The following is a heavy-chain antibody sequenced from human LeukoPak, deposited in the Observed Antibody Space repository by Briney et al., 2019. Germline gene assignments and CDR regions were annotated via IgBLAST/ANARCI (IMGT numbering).Heavy chain of an antibody. CDR2: IYYSGST. CDR1: GGSISSGGYY. CDR3: ARAYSIVVPAATWFDP. Sequence: PSETLSLTCTVSGGSISSGGYYWSWIRQHPGKGLEWIGYIYYSGSTYYNPSLKSRVTISVDTSKNQFSLKLSSVTAADTAVYYCARAYSIVVPAATWFDPWGQGTLVTVSS. D-gene: IGHD2-2*01. V-gene: IGHV4-31*03. J-gene: IGHJ5*02.